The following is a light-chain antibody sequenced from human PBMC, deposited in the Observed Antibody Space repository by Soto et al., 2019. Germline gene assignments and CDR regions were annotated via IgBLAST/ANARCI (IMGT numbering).Light chain of an antibody. CDR3: ISSGGRQNYI. CDR1: SSDFGGYNY. V-gene: IGLV2-8*01. CDR2: EVF. Sequence: QSVLTQPPSASGSPGQSVTISCTGTSSDFGGYNYVSWYQQHPGEAPKLMIYEVFKRPSGVPARFSGSRSGNTASLTVSGLQAEDEADYYCISSGGRQNYIFGTGTKLTVL. J-gene: IGLJ1*01.